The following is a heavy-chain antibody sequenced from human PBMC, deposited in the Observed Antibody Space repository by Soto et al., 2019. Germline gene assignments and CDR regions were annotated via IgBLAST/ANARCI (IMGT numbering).Heavy chain of an antibody. V-gene: IGHV1-18*04. J-gene: IGHJ5*02. D-gene: IGHD2-15*01. CDR1: GYTFTSYG. Sequence: RASVKVSCTASGYTFTSYGISWVRQAPGQGLEWMGWISAYNGNTNYAQKLQGRVTMTTDTSTSTAYMELRRLRSDDTAVYYCARDNSQNYGTPAASSWFHPWGQGSPVIV. CDR2: ISAYNGNT. CDR3: ARDNSQNYGTPAASSWFHP.